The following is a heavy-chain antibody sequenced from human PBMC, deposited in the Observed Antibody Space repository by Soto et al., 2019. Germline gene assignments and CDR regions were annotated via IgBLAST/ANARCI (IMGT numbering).Heavy chain of an antibody. J-gene: IGHJ6*02. CDR1: GYTFTSYA. V-gene: IGHV1-3*05. D-gene: IGHD4-17*01. CDR2: INAGNGNT. Sequence: QVQLVQSGAEEKKLGASVKVSCKASGYTFTSYAMHWVRQAPGQRLEWMGWINAGNGNTKYSQKFQGRVTITRDTSASTAYMELSSLRSEDTAVYYCASALRRGAYYYGMDVWGQGTTVTVSS. CDR3: ASALRRGAYYYGMDV.